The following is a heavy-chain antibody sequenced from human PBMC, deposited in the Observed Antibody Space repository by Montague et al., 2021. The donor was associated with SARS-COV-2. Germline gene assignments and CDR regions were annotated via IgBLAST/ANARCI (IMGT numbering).Heavy chain of an antibody. J-gene: IGHJ6*02. CDR2: IYYTGST. D-gene: IGHD3-22*01. CDR1: GGSISSSSYY. V-gene: IGHV4-39*07. CDR3: ARDTRIAMLVVVTRYGLDV. Sequence: SETLSLTCTVSGGSISSSSYYWGWIRQPPGKGLEWIGSIYYTGSTYYXPSLKSRVTISVDTSKNQFSLKLSSVTAADTAVYYCARDTRIAMLVVVTRYGLDVWGQGTTVTVFS.